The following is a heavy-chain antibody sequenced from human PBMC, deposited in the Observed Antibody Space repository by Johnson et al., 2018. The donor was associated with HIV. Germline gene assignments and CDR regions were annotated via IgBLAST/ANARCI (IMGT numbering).Heavy chain of an antibody. CDR3: ARKQWLEIPSDALDV. Sequence: VQLVESGGGLVQPGGSLRLSCAASGFTVSSNYMSWVRQAPGKGLEWVSVIYSGGSTYYADSVKGRFPIPRDNSKNTLYLQMNSLRAEDTAVYYCARKQWLEIPSDALDVWGQGTMVTVSS. J-gene: IGHJ3*01. V-gene: IGHV3-66*01. CDR1: GFTVSSNY. CDR2: IYSGGST. D-gene: IGHD6-19*01.